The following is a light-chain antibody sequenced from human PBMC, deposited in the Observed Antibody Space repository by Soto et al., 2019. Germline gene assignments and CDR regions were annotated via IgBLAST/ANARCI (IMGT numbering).Light chain of an antibody. CDR2: GAS. J-gene: IGKJ1*01. Sequence: ENVLTQSPGTLSLSPGERATLSCRASQSIATNLAWYQQKPGQAPRLLIYGASTRATGIPVRFSGSGSGTEFTLTISSLQSEDFAAYFCQQYNDWPTFGQGTKVDIK. CDR1: QSIATN. V-gene: IGKV3-15*01. CDR3: QQYNDWPT.